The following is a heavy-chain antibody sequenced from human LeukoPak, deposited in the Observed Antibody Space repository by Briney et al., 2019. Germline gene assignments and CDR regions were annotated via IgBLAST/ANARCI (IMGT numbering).Heavy chain of an antibody. V-gene: IGHV3-53*01. CDR3: AKAVSSRRITDFNWFDP. CDR2: IYSGGST. CDR1: GSTVSSNY. J-gene: IGHJ5*02. D-gene: IGHD3-16*01. Sequence: GGSLRLSCAASGSTVSSNYMSWVRQAPGKGLEWVSVIYSGGSTYYADSVKGRFTISRDNSKNTLYLQMNSLRAEDTAVYYCAKAVSSRRITDFNWFDPWGQGTLVTVSS.